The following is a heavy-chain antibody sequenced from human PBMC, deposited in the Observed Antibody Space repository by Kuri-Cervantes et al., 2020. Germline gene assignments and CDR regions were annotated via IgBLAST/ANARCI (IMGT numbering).Heavy chain of an antibody. J-gene: IGHJ5*02. V-gene: IGHV4-31*11. CDR1: GGSISSGGYS. CDR3: ARVPIVVVPAAPEYNWFDP. Sequence: SETLSLTCAVSGGSISSGGYSWSWIRQPPGKSLEWIGYIYYSGSTYYNPSLKSRVTISVDTSKNQFSLKLSSVTAADTAVYYCARVPIVVVPAAPEYNWFDPWGQGTLVTVSS. D-gene: IGHD2-2*01. CDR2: IYYSGST.